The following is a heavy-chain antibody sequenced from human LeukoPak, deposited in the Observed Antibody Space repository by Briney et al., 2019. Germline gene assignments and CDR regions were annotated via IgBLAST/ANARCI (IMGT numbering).Heavy chain of an antibody. CDR2: IKQDGSEK. Sequence: GGSLRLSCAASGFTFSSYWMSWVRQAPGKGLEWVANIKQDGSEKYYVDSVKGRFTISRDNAKNSLYLQMNSLRAEDTAVYYCARERGGGTTRHNWFDPWGQGTLVTVSS. D-gene: IGHD1-7*01. CDR3: ARERGGGTTRHNWFDP. CDR1: GFTFSSYW. V-gene: IGHV3-7*01. J-gene: IGHJ5*02.